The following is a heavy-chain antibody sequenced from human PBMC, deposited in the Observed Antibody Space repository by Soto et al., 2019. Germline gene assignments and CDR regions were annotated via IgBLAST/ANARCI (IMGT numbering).Heavy chain of an antibody. CDR3: ARSSGGNFGIIIEGSNWFDP. V-gene: IGHV1-2*02. CDR1: GYTFTGYY. CDR2: INPNSGGT. J-gene: IGHJ5*02. Sequence: ASVKVSCKASGYTFTGYYMHWVRQAPGQGLERMGWINPNSGGTNYAQKFQGRITMTRDTSRSTVYMELSSLRSDDTAIYYCARSSGGNFGIIIEGSNWFDPWGQGTLVTVSS. D-gene: IGHD3-3*01.